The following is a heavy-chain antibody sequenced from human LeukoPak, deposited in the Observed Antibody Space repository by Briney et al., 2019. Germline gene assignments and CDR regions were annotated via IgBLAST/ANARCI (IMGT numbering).Heavy chain of an antibody. CDR2: ISGSGGST. J-gene: IGHJ4*02. Sequence: GGSLRLSCAASGFIFSSYAMSWVRQAPGKGLEWVSAISGSGGSTYYADSVKGRFTISRDNSKNTLYLQMNSLRAEDTAVYYCAKDLEYSSGWYHFDYWGQGTLVTVSS. CDR1: GFIFSSYA. CDR3: AKDLEYSSGWYHFDY. V-gene: IGHV3-23*01. D-gene: IGHD6-19*01.